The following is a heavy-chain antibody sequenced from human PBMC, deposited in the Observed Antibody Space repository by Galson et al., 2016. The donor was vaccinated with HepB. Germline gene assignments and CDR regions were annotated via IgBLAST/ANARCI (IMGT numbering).Heavy chain of an antibody. D-gene: IGHD2-15*01. CDR2: ISGRGSST. J-gene: IGHJ4*02. V-gene: IGHV3-23*01. CDR3: AKVYCSGANCPAGSYYFDY. Sequence: SLRLSCAASGFTFSSYGMHWVRQAPGKGLEWVSVISGRGSSTYYADSVKGRFTISRDNSKNTLFLHMNSLRAEDTAIYYCAKVYCSGANCPAGSYYFDYWGQGTPVTVSS. CDR1: GFTFSSYG.